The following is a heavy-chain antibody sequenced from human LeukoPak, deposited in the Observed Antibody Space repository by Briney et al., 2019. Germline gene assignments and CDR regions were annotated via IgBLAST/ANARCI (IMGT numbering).Heavy chain of an antibody. V-gene: IGHV1-2*02. Sequence: ASVKVSRKTSRYSFTDYLIHWVRQAPGQGLEWMGWMNPSSSDPSSAQKFQATVTMPRDTSISTVYMQVTWLTSAATAIYSCAKAARLHGGPYLIGRWGQGTLVTVSS. J-gene: IGHJ4*02. CDR2: MNPSSSDP. CDR3: AKAARLHGGPYLIGR. CDR1: RYSFTDYL. D-gene: IGHD3-16*01.